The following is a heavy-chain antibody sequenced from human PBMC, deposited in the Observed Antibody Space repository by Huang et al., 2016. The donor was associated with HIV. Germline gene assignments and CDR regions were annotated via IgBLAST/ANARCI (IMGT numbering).Heavy chain of an antibody. CDR2: IDYSGRT. Sequence: QVQLQESGPGLVKPSETLSLTCTVSGGSISTHYWSWIRQPPGKGLGWIGSIDYSGRTNYSPSLKGRVTRLLDTSKNQFSLRVNSVTAADTAMYYCARDHHDFWRGYRRMYFFDHWGQGTLVTVSS. CDR1: GGSISTHY. D-gene: IGHD3-3*01. CDR3: ARDHHDFWRGYRRMYFFDH. V-gene: IGHV4-59*11. J-gene: IGHJ4*02.